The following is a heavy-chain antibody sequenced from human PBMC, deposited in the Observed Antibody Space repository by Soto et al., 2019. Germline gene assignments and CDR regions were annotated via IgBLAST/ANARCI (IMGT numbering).Heavy chain of an antibody. CDR1: GASISSSNW. J-gene: IGHJ3*02. V-gene: IGHV4-4*02. Sequence: QVQLQESGPGLVKPSGTLSLTCAVSGASISSSNWWTWVRHPPGRGRGGIGEISHSGSTNYNPSLKSRITISVDRSKKQFSLELRSVTAADTAAYYCARSPSSSWYGGGAFEIWGHGTMVTVSS. CDR2: ISHSGST. CDR3: ARSPSSSWYGGGAFEI. D-gene: IGHD6-13*01.